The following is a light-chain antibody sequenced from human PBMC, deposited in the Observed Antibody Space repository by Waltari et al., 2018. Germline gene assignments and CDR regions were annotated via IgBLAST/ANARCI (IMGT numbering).Light chain of an antibody. V-gene: IGLV1-51*01. J-gene: IGLJ2*01. CDR3: ATWDNSLSEVV. Sequence: HSVLTQPPSVSAAPGQKVTLSCSGSLPNIGNYYVSWYHQLPGAAPKLLIYDNNKRPSGIPDRFSASKSVTSATLAITGLQIGDEADYYCATWDNSLSEVVFGGGTKLTVL. CDR2: DNN. CDR1: LPNIGNYY.